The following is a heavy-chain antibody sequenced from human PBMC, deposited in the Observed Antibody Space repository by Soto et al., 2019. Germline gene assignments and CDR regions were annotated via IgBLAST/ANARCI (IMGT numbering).Heavy chain of an antibody. CDR3: ARSQGSSTSLEIYYYYYYGMDG. CDR1: GGTFRSYA. Sequence: QVQLVQSGAEVKKPGSSVKVSCKASGGTFRSYAISWVRQAPGQGLEWMGGIIPISETTNYAQKFQGRVTMTADEAKSTAYRELSSLRAEDTAVYYCARSQGSSTSLEIYYYYYYGMDGWGQGTTVTVSS. J-gene: IGHJ6*02. CDR2: IIPISETT. V-gene: IGHV1-69*01. D-gene: IGHD2-2*01.